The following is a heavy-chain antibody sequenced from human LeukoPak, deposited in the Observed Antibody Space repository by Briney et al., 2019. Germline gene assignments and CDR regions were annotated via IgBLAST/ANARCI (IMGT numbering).Heavy chain of an antibody. Sequence: GGSLRLSCVASGFTFRTYWMHWVRQAAGKGLLWVSRINGGGSSTNYADSVKGRFTISRDIAKNSVHLQMNSLRVEDTAMYYCARDPYSVSYGAFDIWGQGTMVTVSS. CDR1: GFTFRTYW. D-gene: IGHD1-26*01. CDR2: INGGGSST. CDR3: ARDPYSVSYGAFDI. V-gene: IGHV3-74*01. J-gene: IGHJ3*02.